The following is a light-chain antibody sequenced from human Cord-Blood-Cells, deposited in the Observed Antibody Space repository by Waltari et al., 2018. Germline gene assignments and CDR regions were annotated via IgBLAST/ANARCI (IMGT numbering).Light chain of an antibody. CDR1: QSVSSSY. CDR2: GAS. V-gene: IGKV3-20*01. Sequence: EIALPQSPGTLSLSPGESATLSCRASQSVSSSYLAWYQQKPGQAPRLRIYGASSRATGIPDRFSGSGSGTDFTLTISRLEPEDFAVYYCQQYGSSPFTFGPGTKVDIK. J-gene: IGKJ3*01. CDR3: QQYGSSPFT.